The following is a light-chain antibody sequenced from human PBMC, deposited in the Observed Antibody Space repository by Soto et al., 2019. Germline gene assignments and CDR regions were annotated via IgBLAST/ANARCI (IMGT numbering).Light chain of an antibody. J-gene: IGLJ2*01. CDR1: SNDVGSHNL. CDR2: EGS. CDR3: SSYAGSSTHVV. V-gene: IGLV2-23*01. Sequence: QSVLTQPASVSGSPGQSITISCTGASNDVGSHNLVSWYQQHPGKAPKVIIYEGSKRPSGVSNRFSGSRPGNTASLTISGLQAEDEAHYYCSSYAGSSTHVVFGGGTKLTVL.